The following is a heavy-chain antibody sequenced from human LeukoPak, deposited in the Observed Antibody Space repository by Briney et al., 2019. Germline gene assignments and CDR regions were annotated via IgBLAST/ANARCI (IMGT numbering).Heavy chain of an antibody. CDR1: GGSFSGYY. CDR2: INHSGST. D-gene: IGHD5-24*01. CDR3: AGTRRYNPDY. Sequence: TSETLSLTCAVYGGSFSGYYWGWIRQPPGKGLEWIGEINHSGSTNYNPSLKSRVTISVDTSKNQFSLKLSSVTAADTAVYYCAGTRRYNPDYWGQGTLVTVSS. J-gene: IGHJ4*02. V-gene: IGHV4-34*01.